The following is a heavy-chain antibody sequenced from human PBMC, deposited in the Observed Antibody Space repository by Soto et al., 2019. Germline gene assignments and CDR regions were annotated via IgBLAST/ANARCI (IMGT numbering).Heavy chain of an antibody. CDR1: GYTFTGYY. CDR2: INPNSGGT. V-gene: IGHV1-2*02. Sequence: ASVKVSCKASGYTFTGYYMHWVRQAPGQGLEWMGWINPNSGGTNYAQKFQGRVTMTRDTSISTAYMELSRLRSDDTAVYYCALITSITAYYYYGMDVWGQGTTVTVSS. J-gene: IGHJ6*02. D-gene: IGHD5-12*01. CDR3: ALITSITAYYYYGMDV.